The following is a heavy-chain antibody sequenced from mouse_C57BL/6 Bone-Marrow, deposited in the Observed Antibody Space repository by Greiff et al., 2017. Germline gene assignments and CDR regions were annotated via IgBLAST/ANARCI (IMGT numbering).Heavy chain of an antibody. J-gene: IGHJ3*01. Sequence: QVQLQQPGAELVKPGASVKMSCKASGYTFTSYWITWVKQRPGQGLEWIGDIYPGSGSTNYNEKFKSKATLTVDTSSSTAYMQLSSLTSEDSAVYYWARGYGYDPSWFAYWGQGTLVTVSA. D-gene: IGHD2-2*01. CDR2: IYPGSGST. CDR1: GYTFTSYW. CDR3: ARGYGYDPSWFAY. V-gene: IGHV1-55*01.